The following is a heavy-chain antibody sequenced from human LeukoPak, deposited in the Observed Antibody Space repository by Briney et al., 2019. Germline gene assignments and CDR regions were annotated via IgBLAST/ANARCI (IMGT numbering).Heavy chain of an antibody. Sequence: GGSLRLSCAASGFTFSSYEMNWVRQAPGKGLEWVSYISSSGSTIYYADSVKGRFTISRDNAKNSLYLQMNSLRAEDTAVYHCARAVDTAMDPNLDYWGQGTLVTVSS. D-gene: IGHD5-18*01. CDR1: GFTFSSYE. CDR2: ISSSGSTI. J-gene: IGHJ4*02. V-gene: IGHV3-48*03. CDR3: ARAVDTAMDPNLDY.